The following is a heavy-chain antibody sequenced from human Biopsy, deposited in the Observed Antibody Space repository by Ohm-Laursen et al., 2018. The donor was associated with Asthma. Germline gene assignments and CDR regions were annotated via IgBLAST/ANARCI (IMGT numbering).Heavy chain of an antibody. J-gene: IGHJ4*02. CDR2: ISPFTGDT. CDR3: ARHPYNFGGFDY. D-gene: IGHD5-24*01. V-gene: IGHV1-18*04. CDR1: GYTFRSYG. Sequence: SVKVSCNASGYTFRSYGVSWVRQAPGQGLEWMGWISPFTGDTHFGQKFQGRVTMTTDTSTDTAYMELRSLRSDDTAVYYCARHPYNFGGFDYWGQGSLVLVSS.